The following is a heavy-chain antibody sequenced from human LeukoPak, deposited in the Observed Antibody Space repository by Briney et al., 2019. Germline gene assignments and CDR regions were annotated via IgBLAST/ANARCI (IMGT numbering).Heavy chain of an antibody. V-gene: IGHV1-46*01. Sequence: ASVKVSCKASGYTFTSYYMHWVRQAPGQGLERMGIINPSGGSTSYAQKFQGRVTMTTDTSTSTAYMELRSLRSDDTAVYYCARDLKFYCGGDCSYTHFDYWGQGTLVTVSS. D-gene: IGHD2-21*02. CDR1: GYTFTSYY. CDR3: ARDLKFYCGGDCSYTHFDY. CDR2: INPSGGST. J-gene: IGHJ4*02.